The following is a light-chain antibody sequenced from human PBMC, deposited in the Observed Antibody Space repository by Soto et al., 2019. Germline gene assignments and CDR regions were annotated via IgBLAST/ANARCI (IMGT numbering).Light chain of an antibody. CDR3: QPRQT. CDR2: ATS. CDR1: QAIHSY. Sequence: DIQMTQSPSSLSASVGDRVTITCRASQAIHSYLNWYQQKPGKAPNLLIFATSTLQSGVPSRFSGSGSGTDFTVTIRSLQPEYFENYYCQPRQTFGPGTQVDI. V-gene: IGKV1-39*01. J-gene: IGKJ3*01.